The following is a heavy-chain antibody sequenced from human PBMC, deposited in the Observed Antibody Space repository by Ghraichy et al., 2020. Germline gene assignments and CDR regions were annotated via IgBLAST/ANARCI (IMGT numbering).Heavy chain of an antibody. V-gene: IGHV4-34*01. D-gene: IGHD1-1*01. J-gene: IGHJ5*02. CDR3: ARGLRFISRGTANRKGWFDP. CDR2: INHSGST. CDR1: GGSFSGYY. Sequence: SETLSLTCAVYGGSFSGYYWSWIRQPPGKGLEWIGEINHSGSTNYNPSLKSRVTISVDTSKNQFSLKLSSVTAADTAVYYCARGLRFISRGTANRKGWFDPWGQGTLVTVSS.